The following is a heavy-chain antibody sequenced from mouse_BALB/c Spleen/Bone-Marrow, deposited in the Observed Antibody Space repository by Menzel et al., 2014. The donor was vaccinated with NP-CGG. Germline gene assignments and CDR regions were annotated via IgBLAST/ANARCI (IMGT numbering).Heavy chain of an antibody. D-gene: IGHD2-14*01. CDR3: ARSGKVRNAMDY. V-gene: IGHV1S137*01. J-gene: IGHJ4*01. CDR1: GYTFTDYA. CDR2: ISSYHGDA. Sequence: QVQLQQSGAELVRPGVSVKISCKGSGYTFTDYAIHWVKQSHAKSLEWIGLISSYHGDASYNQKFKGKATMTVDKSSSTAYMDLARLTSEDSAIYYCARSGKVRNAMDYWGQGTSVTVSS.